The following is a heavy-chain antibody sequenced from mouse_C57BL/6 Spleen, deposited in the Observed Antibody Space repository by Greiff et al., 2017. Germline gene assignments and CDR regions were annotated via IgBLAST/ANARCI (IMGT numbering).Heavy chain of an antibody. D-gene: IGHD2-4*01. Sequence: VHVKQSGAELVTPGASVKLSCTASGFNIQDYYMHWVQQRTEQGLEWIGRIDPEDGETKSAPKFQGKATITADTSSNTAYRQLSSLTSEDTAVYYCASRAYYDYDGYYIDYWGQGTTRTGSS. CDR1: GFNIQDYY. CDR3: ASRAYYDYDGYYIDY. J-gene: IGHJ2*01. V-gene: IGHV14-2*01. CDR2: IDPEDGET.